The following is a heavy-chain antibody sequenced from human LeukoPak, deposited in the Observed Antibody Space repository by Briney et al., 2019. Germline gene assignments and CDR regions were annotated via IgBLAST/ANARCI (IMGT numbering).Heavy chain of an antibody. D-gene: IGHD6-13*01. CDR2: INPSGGST. Sequence: ASVKVSCKASGYTFTSYYMHWVRQAPGQGFEWMGIINPSGGSTSYAQKFQGRVTMTRDTSTSTVYMELSSLRSDDTAVYYCATSTAAGTWLDYWGQGTLVTVSS. V-gene: IGHV1-46*01. CDR3: ATSTAAGTWLDY. J-gene: IGHJ4*02. CDR1: GYTFTSYY.